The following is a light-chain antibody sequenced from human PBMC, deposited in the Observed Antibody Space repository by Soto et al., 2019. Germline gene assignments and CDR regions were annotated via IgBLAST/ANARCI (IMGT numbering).Light chain of an antibody. Sequence: DIQMTQSPSSLSASVGDRVTITCQASQDITNYLNWYQQKPGKPPKLLINDAYNLETGVPSRFSGSGSGTHFSFTINSLQPEDLATYYCQQYDDLPITFGLGTRLDIK. CDR1: QDITNY. CDR2: DAY. CDR3: QQYDDLPIT. J-gene: IGKJ5*01. V-gene: IGKV1-33*01.